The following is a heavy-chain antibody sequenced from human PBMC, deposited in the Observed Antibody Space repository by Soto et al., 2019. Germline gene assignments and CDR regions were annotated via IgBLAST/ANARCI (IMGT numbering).Heavy chain of an antibody. CDR1: GGSVSTQY. D-gene: IGHD5-12*01. Sequence: QVQLQESGPGLVKPSETLSLTCTVSGGSVSTQYWSWIRQPPGKGLEWIAYIYNSGSTAYNPSLMRRLSVSMDTSKNQFFLRLRAATAGDTAVYVCARHVTTYNSVDDYGAFAVWGQGTIVTVSS. CDR3: ARHVTTYNSVDDYGAFAV. CDR2: IYNSGST. V-gene: IGHV4-59*08. J-gene: IGHJ3*01.